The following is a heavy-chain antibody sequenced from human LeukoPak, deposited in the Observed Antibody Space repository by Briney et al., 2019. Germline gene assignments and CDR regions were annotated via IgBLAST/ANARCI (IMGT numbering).Heavy chain of an antibody. CDR3: ARELVPIAAAGTIGWFDP. CDR2: ISAYNGNT. CDR1: GYTFTSYG. D-gene: IGHD6-13*01. Sequence: GASVKVSCKASGYTFTSYGISWVRRAPGQGLEWMGWISAYNGNTNYAQKLQGRVTMTTDTSTSTAYMELRSLRSDDTAVYYCARELVPIAAAGTIGWFDPWGQGTLVTVSS. V-gene: IGHV1-18*01. J-gene: IGHJ5*02.